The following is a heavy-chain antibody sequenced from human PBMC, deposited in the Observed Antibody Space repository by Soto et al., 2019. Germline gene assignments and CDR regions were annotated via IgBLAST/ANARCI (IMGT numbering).Heavy chain of an antibody. CDR3: AKDFGWDSSGWYWYFDL. J-gene: IGHJ2*01. V-gene: IGHV3-23*01. CDR2: ISGSGGST. CDR1: GFTFSSYA. D-gene: IGHD6-19*01. Sequence: GGSLRLSCAASGFTFSSYAMSWVRQAPGKGLEWVSAISGSGGSTYYADSVKGRFTISRDNSKNTLYLQMNSLRAEDTAVYYCAKDFGWDSSGWYWYFDLWGRGTLVTVSS.